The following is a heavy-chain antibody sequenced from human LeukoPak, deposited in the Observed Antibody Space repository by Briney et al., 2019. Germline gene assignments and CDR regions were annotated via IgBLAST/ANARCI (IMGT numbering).Heavy chain of an antibody. CDR1: GGTFSSYA. J-gene: IGHJ4*02. Sequence: ASVKVSCKASGGTFSSYAISWVRQAPGQGLEWMGGIIPIFGTANYAQKFQGRVTISADESTSTAYMELSSLRSEDTAVYYCATTCHYYDSSGFCFDYWGQGTLVTVSS. CDR3: ATTCHYYDSSGFCFDY. CDR2: IIPIFGTA. D-gene: IGHD3-22*01. V-gene: IGHV1-69*13.